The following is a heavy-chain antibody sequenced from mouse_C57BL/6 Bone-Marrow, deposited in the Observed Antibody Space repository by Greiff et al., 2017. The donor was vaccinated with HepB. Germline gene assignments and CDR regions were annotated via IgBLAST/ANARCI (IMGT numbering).Heavy chain of an antibody. CDR1: GYTFTSYW. J-gene: IGHJ4*01. CDR3: ARYDYDHYYAMDY. CDR2: IDPSDSYT. Sequence: QVQLQQPGAELVRPGTSVKLSCKASGYTFTSYWMHWVKQRPGQGLEWIGVIDPSDSYTNYNQKFKGKATLTVDTSSSTAYMQLSSLTSDDSAVYYCARYDYDHYYAMDYWGQGTSVTVSS. V-gene: IGHV1-59*01. D-gene: IGHD2-4*01.